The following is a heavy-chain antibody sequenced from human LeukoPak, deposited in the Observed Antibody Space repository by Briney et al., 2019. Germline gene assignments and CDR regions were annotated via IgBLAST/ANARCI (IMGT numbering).Heavy chain of an antibody. CDR3: ANWYQPLLSSYFDY. Sequence: SVKVSCKASRGTFSSYAISWVRQAPGQGLEWMGRIIPILGIANYAQKFQGRVTITADKSTSTAYMELSSLRSEDTAVYYCANWYQPLLSSYFDYWGQGTLVTVSS. J-gene: IGHJ4*02. CDR2: IIPILGIA. D-gene: IGHD2-2*01. CDR1: RGTFSSYA. V-gene: IGHV1-69*04.